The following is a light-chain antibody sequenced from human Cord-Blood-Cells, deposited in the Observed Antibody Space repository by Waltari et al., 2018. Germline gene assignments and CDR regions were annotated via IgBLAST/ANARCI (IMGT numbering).Light chain of an antibody. CDR3: QQYGSSPWT. V-gene: IGKV3-20*01. CDR1: QSVSSSY. J-gene: IGKJ1*01. CDR2: GAS. Sequence: EIVLTQSPATRSLSPGERATLSCRASQSVSSSYLAWYQQKPGQAPRLLIYGASSRATGIPDRFSGSGSGTDFTLTISRLEPEDFAVYYCQQYGSSPWTFGQGTKVEIK.